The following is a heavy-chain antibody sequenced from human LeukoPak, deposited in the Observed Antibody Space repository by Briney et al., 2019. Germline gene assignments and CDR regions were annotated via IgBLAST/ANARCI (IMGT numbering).Heavy chain of an antibody. CDR1: GGSISSYY. CDR3: ARHTEPGFDY. J-gene: IGHJ4*02. D-gene: IGHD1-1*01. CDR2: IYYSGST. V-gene: IGHV4-59*08. Sequence: SETLSLTCTVSGGSISSYYWSWIRQPPGKGLEWNGYIYYSGSTNYNPSLKSRVTISVDTSKNQFSLKLSSVTAADTAVYYCARHTEPGFDYWGQGTLVTVSS.